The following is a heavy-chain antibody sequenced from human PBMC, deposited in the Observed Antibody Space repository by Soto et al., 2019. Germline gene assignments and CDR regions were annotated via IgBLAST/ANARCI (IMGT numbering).Heavy chain of an antibody. CDR2: IYHSGST. Sequence: PSETLSLTCAVSGGSISSGGYSWSWVRQPPGKGLEWIGYIYHSGSTYYNPSLKSRVTISVDRSKNQFFLSLRSVTAADTAVYYCAATPRYWGQGTLVTVSS. D-gene: IGHD1-26*01. CDR1: GGSISSGGYS. CDR3: AATPRY. V-gene: IGHV4-30-2*01. J-gene: IGHJ4*02.